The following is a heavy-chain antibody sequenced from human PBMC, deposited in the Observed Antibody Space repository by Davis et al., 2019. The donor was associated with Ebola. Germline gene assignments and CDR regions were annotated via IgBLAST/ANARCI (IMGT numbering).Heavy chain of an antibody. D-gene: IGHD3-10*01. CDR2: ISWNSGSI. Sequence: PGGSLRLSCAASGFTFDDYAMHWVRQAPGKGLEWVSGISWNSGSIGYADSVKGRFTISRDNAKNSLYLQMNSLRDEDTAVYYCARSMVRGVIVPRSWYFDLWGRGTLVTVSS. CDR3: ARSMVRGVIVPRSWYFDL. V-gene: IGHV3-9*01. J-gene: IGHJ2*01. CDR1: GFTFDDYA.